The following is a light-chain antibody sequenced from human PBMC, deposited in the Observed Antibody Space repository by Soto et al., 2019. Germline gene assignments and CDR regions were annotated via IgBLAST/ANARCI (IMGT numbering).Light chain of an antibody. CDR1: QSVGSY. J-gene: IGKJ4*01. CDR2: DAS. Sequence: EIVLTQSPATLSLSPGQRAALSCRASQSVGSYLAWYQQKPGQAPRLLIYDASHRATGIPARFSGSGSGTDFTLITSSLEPEDFALYFCQQRGRWLTFGGGTKVEIK. CDR3: QQRGRWLT. V-gene: IGKV3-11*01.